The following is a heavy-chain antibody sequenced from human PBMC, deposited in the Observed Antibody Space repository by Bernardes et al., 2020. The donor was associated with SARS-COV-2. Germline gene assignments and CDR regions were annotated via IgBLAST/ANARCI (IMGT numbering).Heavy chain of an antibody. D-gene: IGHD6-19*01. CDR2: IYDNEDT. CDR3: ARGHSRGWTTYFDP. J-gene: IGHJ5*02. V-gene: IGHV4-59*01. Sequence: SETLSLTCTVSGASISGYFWNWIRQAPGEGLEWIGYIYDNEDTKYSPSLKSRVTMSLDTSKNQFSLRLTSVMAADTAIYYCARGHSRGWTTYFDPWSQGTLVTVS. CDR1: GASISGYF.